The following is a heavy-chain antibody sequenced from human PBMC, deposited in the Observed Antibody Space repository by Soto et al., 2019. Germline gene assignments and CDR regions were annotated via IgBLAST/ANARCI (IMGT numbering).Heavy chain of an antibody. J-gene: IGHJ4*02. CDR2: IYYSGST. CDR3: ARHQETNGADY. Sequence: SETLSLTCTVSGVSISSYYWSWIRQPPGKGLEWIGYIYYSGSTNYNPSLKSRVTISVDTSKNQFSLKLSSVTAADTAVYYCARHQETNGADYWGQGTLVTVSS. V-gene: IGHV4-59*01. D-gene: IGHD1-1*01. CDR1: GVSISSYY.